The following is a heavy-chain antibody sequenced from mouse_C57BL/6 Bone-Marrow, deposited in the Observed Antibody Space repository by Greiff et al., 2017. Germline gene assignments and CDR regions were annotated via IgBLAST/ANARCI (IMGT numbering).Heavy chain of an antibody. J-gene: IGHJ2*01. CDR1: GYTFTSYW. CDR2: IDPSDSYT. Sequence: VQLQQPGAELVRPGTSVKLSCKASGYTFTSYWMHWVKQRPGQGLECIGVIDPSDSYTNYNQKFKGKATLTVDTSSSTAYMQLSSLTSEDSAVYYCARLGGLDYWGQGTTLTVSS. V-gene: IGHV1-59*01. D-gene: IGHD1-1*02. CDR3: ARLGGLDY.